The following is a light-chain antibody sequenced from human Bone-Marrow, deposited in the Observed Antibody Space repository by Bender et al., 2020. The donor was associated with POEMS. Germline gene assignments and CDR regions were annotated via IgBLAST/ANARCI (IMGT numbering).Light chain of an antibody. Sequence: QLVVTQSPSASASLGASVKLTCTLSSGHSSFAIAWHQQQPQKGPRYLMKVNSDGSQSKGDGIPDRFSGSSSGAERYLTISRLQSEDEGDYYCPTWGTGIHKVFGGGTKLTVL. CDR3: PTWGTGIHKV. V-gene: IGLV4-69*01. CDR1: SGHSSFA. CDR2: VNSDGSQ. J-gene: IGLJ3*02.